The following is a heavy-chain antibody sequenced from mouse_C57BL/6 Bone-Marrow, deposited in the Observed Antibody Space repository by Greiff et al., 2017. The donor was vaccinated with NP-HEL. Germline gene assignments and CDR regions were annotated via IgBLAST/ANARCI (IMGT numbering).Heavy chain of an antibody. D-gene: IGHD1-1*01. CDR3: ARDEEDIYYYGSSPLFAY. Sequence: VQLQESGAELVKPGASVKLSCKASGYTFTEYTIHWVKQRSGQGLEWIGWFYPGSGSIKYNEKFKDKATLTADKSSSTVYMELSRLTSEDSAVYFCARDEEDIYYYGSSPLFAYWGQGTLVTVSA. V-gene: IGHV1-62-2*01. J-gene: IGHJ3*01. CDR2: FYPGSGSI. CDR1: GYTFTEYT.